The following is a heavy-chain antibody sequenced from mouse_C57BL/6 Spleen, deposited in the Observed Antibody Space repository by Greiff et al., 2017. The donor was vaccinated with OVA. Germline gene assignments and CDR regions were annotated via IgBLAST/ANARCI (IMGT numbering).Heavy chain of an antibody. CDR3: ARGRRDQAWFAY. CDR2: ISYSGST. J-gene: IGHJ3*01. D-gene: IGHD3-3*01. Sequence: EVKLQESGPGMVKPSQSLSLTCTVTGYSITSGYDWHWIRHFPGNKLEWMGYISYSGSTNYNPSLKSRISITHDTSKNHFFLKLNSVTTEDTATYYCARGRRDQAWFAYWGQGTLVTVSA. V-gene: IGHV3-1*01. CDR1: GYSITSGYD.